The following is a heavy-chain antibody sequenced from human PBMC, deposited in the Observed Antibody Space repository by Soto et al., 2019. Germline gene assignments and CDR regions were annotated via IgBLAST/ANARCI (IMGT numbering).Heavy chain of an antibody. J-gene: IGHJ5*02. D-gene: IGHD2-2*01. CDR3: AKLEDRGYCSSTSCKTRTNWFDP. CDR1: GFTFSSYP. V-gene: IGHV3-23*01. CDR2: ISGSGGST. Sequence: SLRLSCAASGFTFSSYPMSWVRQAPGKGLEWVSAISGSGGSTYYADSVKGRSTISRDNSKNTLYLQMNSLRAEDTAVYYCAKLEDRGYCSSTSCKTRTNWFDPWGQGTLVTVSS.